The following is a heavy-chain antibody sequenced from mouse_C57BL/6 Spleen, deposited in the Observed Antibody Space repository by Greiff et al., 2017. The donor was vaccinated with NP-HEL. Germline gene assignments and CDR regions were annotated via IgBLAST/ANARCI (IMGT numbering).Heavy chain of an antibody. D-gene: IGHD2-5*01. CDR2: ISGGGGNT. CDR3: ARDSNYPYAMDY. Sequence: EVQGVESGGGLVKPGGSLKLSCAASGFSFSSYTMSWVRQTPEKRLEWVATISGGGGNTYYPDSVKGRFTISRDNAKNTLYLQMGSLRSEDTALYYCARDSNYPYAMDYWGQGTSVTVSS. J-gene: IGHJ4*01. CDR1: GFSFSSYT. V-gene: IGHV5-9*01.